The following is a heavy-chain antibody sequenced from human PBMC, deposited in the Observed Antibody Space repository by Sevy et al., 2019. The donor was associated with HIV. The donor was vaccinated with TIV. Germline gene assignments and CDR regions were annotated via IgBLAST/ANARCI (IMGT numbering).Heavy chain of an antibody. D-gene: IGHD3-3*01. Sequence: GGSLRLSCAASGFTFSSYAMHWVRQAPGKGLEWVAVISYDGSNKYYADSVKGRFTISRDNSKNTLYLQMNSLRAEDTAVYYCERDIQESYDFWSGYFDYWGQGTLVTVSS. CDR2: ISYDGSNK. J-gene: IGHJ4*02. CDR1: GFTFSSYA. V-gene: IGHV3-30*04. CDR3: ERDIQESYDFWSGYFDY.